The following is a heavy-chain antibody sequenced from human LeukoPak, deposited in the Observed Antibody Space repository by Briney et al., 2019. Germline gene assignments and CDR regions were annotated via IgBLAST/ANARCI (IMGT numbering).Heavy chain of an antibody. CDR3: ARALDSGYVYYYYYGMDV. V-gene: IGHV1-69*13. D-gene: IGHD5-12*01. J-gene: IGHJ6*02. CDR2: IILIFGTA. Sequence: SVKVSCKASGGTFSSYAISWVRQAPGQGHEWMGGIILIFGTANYAQKFQGRVTITADESTSTAYMELSSLRSEDTAVYYCARALDSGYVYYYYYGMDVWGQGTAVTVSS. CDR1: GGTFSSYA.